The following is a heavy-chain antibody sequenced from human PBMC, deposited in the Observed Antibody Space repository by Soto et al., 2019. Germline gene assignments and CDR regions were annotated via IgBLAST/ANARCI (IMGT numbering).Heavy chain of an antibody. CDR2: ISGSGGST. CDR1: GFTFSSYA. V-gene: IGHV3-23*01. CDR3: ATKDPYCSGGSCYPPLGMGYYYYYYYMDV. J-gene: IGHJ6*03. Sequence: GGSLRLSCAASGFTFSSYAMSWVRQAPGKGLEWVSAISGSGGSTYYADSVKGRFTISRDNSKNTLYLQMNSLRAEDTAVYYCATKDPYCSGGSCYPPLGMGYYYYYYYMDVWGKGTTVTVSS. D-gene: IGHD2-15*01.